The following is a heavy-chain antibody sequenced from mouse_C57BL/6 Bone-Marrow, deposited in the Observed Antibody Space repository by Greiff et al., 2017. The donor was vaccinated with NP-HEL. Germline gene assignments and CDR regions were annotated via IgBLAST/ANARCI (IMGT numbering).Heavy chain of an antibody. D-gene: IGHD1-1*01. CDR1: GYSITSGYY. CDR2: ISYDGST. CDR3: ARNYGSSYVWYYFDY. V-gene: IGHV3-6*01. Sequence: EVQLQESGPGLVKPSPSLSLTCSVTGYSITSGYYWNWIRQFPGHKLEWMGYISYDGSTNYNPSLKNRISITRDTSKNQFFLKLNAVTTEDTATYDCARNYGSSYVWYYFDYWGQGTTLTVSS. J-gene: IGHJ2*01.